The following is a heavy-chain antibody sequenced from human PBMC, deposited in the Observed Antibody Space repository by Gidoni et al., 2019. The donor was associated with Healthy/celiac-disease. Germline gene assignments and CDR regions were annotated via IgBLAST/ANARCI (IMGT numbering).Heavy chain of an antibody. CDR2: IYYSGST. Sequence: QVQLQESGPGLVKPSETLSLTCTVSGGSISSYYWSCIRQPPGKGLEWIGYIYYSGSTNYNPSLKSRVTISVDTSKNQFSLKLSSVTAADTAVYYCARAPLGGPYFDYWGQGTLVTVSS. J-gene: IGHJ4*02. CDR1: GGSISSYY. V-gene: IGHV4-59*01. CDR3: ARAPLGGPYFDY. D-gene: IGHD3-16*01.